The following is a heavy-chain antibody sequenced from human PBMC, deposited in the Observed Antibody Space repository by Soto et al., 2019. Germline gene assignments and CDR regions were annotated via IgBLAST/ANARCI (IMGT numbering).Heavy chain of an antibody. CDR1: GGSIYTYY. CDR3: ARGFYDRGGNGAFDN. J-gene: IGHJ4*02. V-gene: IGHV4-59*01. CDR2: IYYSGSS. Sequence: QVPLQESGPGLVKPSETLSLTCTVSGGSIYTYYWNWIRQSPGKGLEWIGYIYYSGSSTYNPSLRSRVIISVDTSKNQVSLEMRSVTAADTAVYYCARGFYDRGGNGAFDNWGQGTLVTVSS. D-gene: IGHD3-22*01.